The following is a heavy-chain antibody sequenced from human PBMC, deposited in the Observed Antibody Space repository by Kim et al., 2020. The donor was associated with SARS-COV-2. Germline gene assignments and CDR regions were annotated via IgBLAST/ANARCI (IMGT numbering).Heavy chain of an antibody. D-gene: IGHD5-12*01. CDR2: ISYDGSNK. J-gene: IGHJ4*02. V-gene: IGHV3-30*04. CDR3: ARDGRGRDGYNYDFDY. CDR1: GFTFSSYA. Sequence: GGSLRLSCAASGFTFSSYAMHWVRQAPGKGLEWVAVISYDGSNKYYADSVKGRFTISRDNSKNTLYLQMNSLRAEDTAVYYCARDGRGRDGYNYDFDYWGQGTLVTVSS.